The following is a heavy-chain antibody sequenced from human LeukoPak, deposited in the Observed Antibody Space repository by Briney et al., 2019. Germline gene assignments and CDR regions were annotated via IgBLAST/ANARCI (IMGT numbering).Heavy chain of an antibody. D-gene: IGHD4-17*01. V-gene: IGHV3-53*01. J-gene: IGHJ4*02. CDR1: GFTVSSNS. CDR2: IYSGGNT. Sequence: GGSLRLSCTVSGFTVSSNSWSWVRQAPGKGLEWVSFIYSGGNTHYSDSVKGRFTLSRDNSKNTLYLQMNSLRAEDTAVYYCARRAGEYSHPYDYWGQGTLVTVSS. CDR3: ARRAGEYSHPYDY.